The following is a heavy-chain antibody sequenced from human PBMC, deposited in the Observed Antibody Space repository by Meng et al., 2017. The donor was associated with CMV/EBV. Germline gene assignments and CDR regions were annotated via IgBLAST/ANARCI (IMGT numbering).Heavy chain of an antibody. J-gene: IGHJ4*02. CDR3: ARVGGACGGVIVSLGFDY. CDR1: GGSISSGDYY. CDR2: IYYSGST. V-gene: IGHV4-30-4*08. Sequence: SETLSLTCTVSGGSISSGDYYWSWIRQPPGKGLEWIGYIYYSGSTYYNPSVNSPVTISVDTYKNQFSLKLVSVSAADTAVYYCARVGGACGGVIVSLGFDYWGQGTLVTVSS. D-gene: IGHD3-16*02.